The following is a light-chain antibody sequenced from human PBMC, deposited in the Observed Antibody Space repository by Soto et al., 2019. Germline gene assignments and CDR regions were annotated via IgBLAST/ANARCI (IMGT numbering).Light chain of an antibody. CDR2: GAS. J-gene: IGKJ5*01. V-gene: IGKV3-20*01. CDR3: QQYGGSPIT. CDR1: QSVTSK. Sequence: EVVLTQSPGTLSLSPGDRATLSCGASQSVTSKVAWYQQKPGQAPRLLISGASNRATGIPDRFSGSGSGTDFTLTISRLEPDDFALYFCQQYGGSPITFGLGTRLEI.